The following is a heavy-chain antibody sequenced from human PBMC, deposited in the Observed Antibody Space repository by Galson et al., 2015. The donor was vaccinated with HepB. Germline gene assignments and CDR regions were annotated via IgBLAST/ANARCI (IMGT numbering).Heavy chain of an antibody. V-gene: IGHV3-7*03. CDR3: AAAAVVVPAALYYFDY. D-gene: IGHD2-2*01. CDR2: IKQDGSEK. Sequence: SLRLSCAASGFTFSSYWMSWVRQAPGKGLEWVANIKQDGSEKYYVDSVKGRFTISRDNAKNSLYLQMNSLRAEDTAVYYCAAAAVVVPAALYYFDYWGQGTLVTVSS. J-gene: IGHJ4*02. CDR1: GFTFSSYW.